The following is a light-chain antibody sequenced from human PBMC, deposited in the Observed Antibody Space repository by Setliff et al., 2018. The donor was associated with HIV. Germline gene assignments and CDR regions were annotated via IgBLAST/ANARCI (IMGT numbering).Light chain of an antibody. CDR2: WAS. J-gene: IGKJ4*01. CDR1: QSLLYNSRNH. V-gene: IGKV4-1*01. CDR3: QQHYSFPHS. Sequence: DIVMTQSPDSLAVSLGERATIKCRSSQSLLYNSRNHLAWFRQKPGQPPTLLIYWASTRESGVPDRFSGSGSGEEFTLSIISLKSEDAAIYYCQQHYSFPHSFGGWTKVDIK.